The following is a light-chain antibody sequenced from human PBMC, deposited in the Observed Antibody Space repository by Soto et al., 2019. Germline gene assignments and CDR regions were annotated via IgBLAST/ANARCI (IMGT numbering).Light chain of an antibody. Sequence: QSALTQPASVSGSPGQSITISCTGTSSDVGSYNYVAWYQQFPGKTPKLMIYEVRNRPSGVSSRFSGSKSGNTASLTISGLQAEDEADYYCISYTGSNNYYLFGPGTKLTVL. CDR1: SSDVGSYNY. CDR3: ISYTGSNNYYL. V-gene: IGLV2-14*01. J-gene: IGLJ1*01. CDR2: EVR.